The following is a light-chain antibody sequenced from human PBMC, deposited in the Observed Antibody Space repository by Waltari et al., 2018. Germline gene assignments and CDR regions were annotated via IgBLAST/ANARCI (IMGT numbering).Light chain of an antibody. CDR2: NRR. CDR3: ATWDDRLSNPV. CDR1: SSHIGGNY. Sequence: QSVVTQAPSASGTPGQRVTISCSGSSSHIGGNYVYWYQQLRGTAPKVLVDNRRQRPSGVPDRFSGSNAGTSASLAIRGLRSEDECDYYCATWDDRLSNPVFGGGTKLTVL. V-gene: IGLV1-47*01. J-gene: IGLJ3*02.